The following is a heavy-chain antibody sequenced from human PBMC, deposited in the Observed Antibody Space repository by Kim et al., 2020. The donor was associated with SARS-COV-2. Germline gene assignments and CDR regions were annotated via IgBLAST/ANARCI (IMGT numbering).Heavy chain of an antibody. CDR2: IYYSGST. V-gene: IGHV4-39*01. CDR1: GGSTSRSNYY. J-gene: IGHJ3*02. CDR3: ASPYYYDSSGYNEFDAFDM. D-gene: IGHD3-22*01. Sequence: SETLSLTCTVSGGSTSRSNYYWGWIRQPPGKGLEWIGSIYYSGSTYYNPSLKSRVTISVDTSKNQFSLKLSSVTAADTAVYYCASPYYYDSSGYNEFDAFDMWGQETIVPVSP.